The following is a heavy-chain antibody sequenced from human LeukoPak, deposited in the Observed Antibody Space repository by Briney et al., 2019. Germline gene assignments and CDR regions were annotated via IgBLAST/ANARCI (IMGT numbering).Heavy chain of an antibody. CDR1: GXSVSSNGVA. Sequence: SQTLSLTCAISGXSVSSNGVAWNWIRQSPSRGLEWLGRTYYTSRWNTDYATSVRGRIIINPDTSKNQFSLQLNSMTPEDTAVFFCASGRGSAFDVWGQGTTVTVSS. V-gene: IGHV6-1*01. D-gene: IGHD1-26*01. CDR3: ASGRGSAFDV. J-gene: IGHJ3*01. CDR2: TYYTSRWNT.